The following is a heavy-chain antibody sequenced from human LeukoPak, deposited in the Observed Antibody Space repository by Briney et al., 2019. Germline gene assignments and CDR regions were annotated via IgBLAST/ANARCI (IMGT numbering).Heavy chain of an antibody. CDR1: GDTFSGYY. Sequence: ASVKVSCKASGDTFSGYYMHWVRQAPGQGLEWMGWINPNSGGTNYAQKFQGRVTMTRDTSISTAYMELSRLRSDDTAVYYCARVEATGTSVGYWGQGTLVTVSS. D-gene: IGHD1-1*01. V-gene: IGHV1-2*02. CDR2: INPNSGGT. J-gene: IGHJ4*02. CDR3: ARVEATGTSVGY.